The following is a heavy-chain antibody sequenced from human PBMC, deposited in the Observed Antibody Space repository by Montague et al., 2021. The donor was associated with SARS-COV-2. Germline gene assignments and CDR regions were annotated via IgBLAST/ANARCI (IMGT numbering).Heavy chain of an antibody. CDR3: ARLPDSGTYWSCDY. Sequence: SETLSLTCTVSGGSISSTSYYWGWVRQPPGKGLEWIGSIYHSGSTYFXPSLKSRVTISVDTSKNQFSLKVSSVTAADTAVYYCARLPDSGTYWSCDYWGQGTLVTVSS. V-gene: IGHV4-39*07. CDR1: GGSISSTSYY. J-gene: IGHJ4*02. CDR2: IYHSGST. D-gene: IGHD1-26*01.